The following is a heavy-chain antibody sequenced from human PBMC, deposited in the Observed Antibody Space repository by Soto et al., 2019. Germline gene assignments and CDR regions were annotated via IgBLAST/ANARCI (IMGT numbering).Heavy chain of an antibody. CDR3: AREHSSSSSGGYYFDY. J-gene: IGHJ4*02. CDR2: INPSGGST. Sequence: ASVKVSCKASGYTFTSYGISWVRQAPGQGLEWMGIINPSGGSTSYAQKFQGRVTMTRDTSTSTVYMELSSLRSEDTAVYYCAREHSSSSSGGYYFDYWGQGTLVTVSS. CDR1: GYTFTSYG. D-gene: IGHD6-6*01. V-gene: IGHV1-46*01.